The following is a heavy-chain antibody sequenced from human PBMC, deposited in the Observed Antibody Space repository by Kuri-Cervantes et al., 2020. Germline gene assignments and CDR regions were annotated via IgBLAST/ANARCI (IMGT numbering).Heavy chain of an antibody. CDR1: GNTFTDHS. CDR3: ARQGYCSGGSCKNWFDP. D-gene: IGHD2-15*01. CDR2: INPNSGGT. Sequence: ASVKVSCKASGNTFTDHSMHWVRQAPGQGLEWMGWINPNSGGTNYAQKFQGWVTLTRDTSISTAYMELSRLRSDDTAVYYCARQGYCSGGSCKNWFDPWGQGTLVTVSS. V-gene: IGHV1-2*04. J-gene: IGHJ5*02.